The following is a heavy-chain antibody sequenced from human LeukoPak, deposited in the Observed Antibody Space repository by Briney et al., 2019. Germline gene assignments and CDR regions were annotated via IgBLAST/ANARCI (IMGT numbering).Heavy chain of an antibody. J-gene: IGHJ4*02. CDR3: ARTEYDFWSGYYLGFDY. D-gene: IGHD3-3*01. Sequence: ASVKVSCKASGGTFSSYAISWVRQAPGQGLEWMGGIIPIFGTANYAQKFQGRVTITADESTSTAYMELSSLRSEDTAVYYCARTEYDFWSGYYLGFDYWGQGTLVTVSS. CDR2: IIPIFGTA. CDR1: GGTFSSYA. V-gene: IGHV1-69*13.